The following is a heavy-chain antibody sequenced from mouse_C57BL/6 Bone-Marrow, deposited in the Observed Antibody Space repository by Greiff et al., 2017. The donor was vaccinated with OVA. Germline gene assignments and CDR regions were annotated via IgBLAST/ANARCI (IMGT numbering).Heavy chain of an antibody. D-gene: IGHD4-1*01. CDR2: IHPSDNDT. Sequence: VQLQQPGAELVKPGASVKVSCKASGYTFTSYWMHWVKQRPGQGLEWIGRIHPSDNDTNYNQKFKGKATLTVDKSSSTAYMQLSSLTSEDSAVYFCARLGRGYAMDYWGQGTSVTVSS. V-gene: IGHV1-74*01. J-gene: IGHJ4*01. CDR3: ARLGRGYAMDY. CDR1: GYTFTSYW.